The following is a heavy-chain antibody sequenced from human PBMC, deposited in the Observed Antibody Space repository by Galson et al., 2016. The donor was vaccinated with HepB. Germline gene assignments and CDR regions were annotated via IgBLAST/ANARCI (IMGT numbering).Heavy chain of an antibody. J-gene: IGHJ4*02. CDR2: IDPSDSYT. CDR3: AIAHYYDSSAYSYHY. D-gene: IGHD3-22*01. CDR1: GSSFTSYW. Sequence: QSGAEVKKPGESLRISCKGSGSSFTSYWISWVRQMPGKGLEWMGRIDPSDSYTKYSPSFQDHVTISADKSISTAYPQWSSLKASDTAMYYCAIAHYYDSSAYSYHYWGQGTLVTVSS. V-gene: IGHV5-10-1*01.